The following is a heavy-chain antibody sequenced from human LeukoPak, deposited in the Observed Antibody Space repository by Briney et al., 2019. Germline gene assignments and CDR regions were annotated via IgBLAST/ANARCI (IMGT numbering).Heavy chain of an antibody. Sequence: KPSETLSLTCTVSGGSISSSIYYWGWIRQPPGKGLEWIGSIYYTGSTYFNPSLKNRVTISVDTSKNHFSLELSSMTAADTAVYYCAKQEAVTATYFYGMDVWGQGTTVTVSS. V-gene: IGHV4-39*01. CDR2: IYYTGST. CDR1: GGSISSSIYY. CDR3: AKQEAVTATYFYGMDV. D-gene: IGHD2-21*02. J-gene: IGHJ6*02.